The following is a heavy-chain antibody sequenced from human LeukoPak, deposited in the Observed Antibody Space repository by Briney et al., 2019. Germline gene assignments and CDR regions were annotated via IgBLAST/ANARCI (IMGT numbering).Heavy chain of an antibody. D-gene: IGHD6-13*01. V-gene: IGHV7-4-1*02. CDR3: ARDRAAAGTEMWWFDP. J-gene: IGHJ5*02. Sequence: ASVKVSCKASGYTFTSYAMNWVRQAPGQGLEWMGWINTNTGNPTYAQVFTGRFVFSLDASVSTAYLQISSLKGEDTAVYYCARDRAAAGTEMWWFDPWGQGTLVTVSS. CDR1: GYTFTSYA. CDR2: INTNTGNP.